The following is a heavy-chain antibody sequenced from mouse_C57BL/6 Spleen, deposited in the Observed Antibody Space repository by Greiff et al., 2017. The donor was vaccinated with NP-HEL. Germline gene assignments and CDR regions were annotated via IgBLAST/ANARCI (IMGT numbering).Heavy chain of an antibody. CDR3: ARNLNFLYYYAMDY. CDR1: GYTFTSYW. V-gene: IGHV1-55*01. J-gene: IGHJ4*01. Sequence: VQLQQSGAELVKPGASVKMSCKASGYTFTSYWITWVKQRPGQGLEWIGDIYPGSGSTNYNEKFKSKATLTVDTSSSTAYMQLSSLTSEDSAVYYCARNLNFLYYYAMDYWGQGTSVTVSS. D-gene: IGHD1-3*01. CDR2: IYPGSGST.